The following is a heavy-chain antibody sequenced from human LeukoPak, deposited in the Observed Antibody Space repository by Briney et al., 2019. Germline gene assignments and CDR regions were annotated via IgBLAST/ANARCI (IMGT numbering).Heavy chain of an antibody. Sequence: SETLSLTCTVSGGYISVYYWSWLRQPPGKGLEWIGYIYYSGSTNYNPSLKSRVTISVDTSKNQFSLKLSSVTAADTAVYYCARHSKYYYDSSGSYVGYFQHWGQGTLVTVSS. D-gene: IGHD3-22*01. CDR3: ARHSKYYYDSSGSYVGYFQH. V-gene: IGHV4-59*08. J-gene: IGHJ1*01. CDR1: GGYISVYY. CDR2: IYYSGST.